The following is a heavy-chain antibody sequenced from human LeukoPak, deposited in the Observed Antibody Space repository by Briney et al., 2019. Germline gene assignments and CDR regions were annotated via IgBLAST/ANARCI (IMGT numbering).Heavy chain of an antibody. J-gene: IGHJ6*03. V-gene: IGHV3-64*01. CDR1: GFTFSSYA. CDR3: ARVDSSSSGDYYYMDV. Sequence: PGGSLRLSCAAPGFTFSSYAMHWVRQAPGKGLEYVSAISSNGGSTYYANSVKGRFTISRDNSKNTLYLQMGSLRAEDMAVYYCARVDSSSSGDYYYMDVWGKGTTVTVSS. D-gene: IGHD6-6*01. CDR2: ISSNGGST.